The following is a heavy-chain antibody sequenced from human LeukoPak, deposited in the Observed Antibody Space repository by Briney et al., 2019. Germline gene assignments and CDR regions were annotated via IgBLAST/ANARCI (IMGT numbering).Heavy chain of an antibody. Sequence: GGSLRLSCAASGFSFSSHGMSWVRQAPGKGPEWVSNISSGSDYTFYADSVKGRFIVSRDNSKNTLYLQMYSLRAGDTAVYYCAKIGVIGKWHYDIWGRGTLVTVSS. CDR3: AKIGVIGKWHYDI. CDR1: GFSFSSHG. V-gene: IGHV3-23*01. J-gene: IGHJ2*01. D-gene: IGHD3-10*01. CDR2: ISSGSDYT.